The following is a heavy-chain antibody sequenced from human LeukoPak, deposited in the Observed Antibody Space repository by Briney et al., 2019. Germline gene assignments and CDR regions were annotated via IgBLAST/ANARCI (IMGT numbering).Heavy chain of an antibody. Sequence: ASVTVSCKASGYTFTSYGISWVRQAPGQGLEWMGWISAYNGNTNYAQKLQGRVTMTTDTSTSTAYMELRSLRSDDTAVYYCASDRGGYDYPYYFDYWGQGTLVTVSS. CDR2: ISAYNGNT. V-gene: IGHV1-18*01. CDR1: GYTFTSYG. D-gene: IGHD5-12*01. J-gene: IGHJ4*02. CDR3: ASDRGGYDYPYYFDY.